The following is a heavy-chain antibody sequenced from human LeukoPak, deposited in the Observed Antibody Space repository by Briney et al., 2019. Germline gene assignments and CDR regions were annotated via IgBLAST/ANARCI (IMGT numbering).Heavy chain of an antibody. CDR1: GFTVSNNY. V-gene: IGHV3-69-1*01. D-gene: IGHD5-12*01. Sequence: KPGGSLRLSCAASGFTVSNNYMNWVRQAPGKGLEWVSTISGGGDATYYADSVKGRFTISRDNSKNSLYLQMNSLRAEDTAVYYCARSARGGYYYFDYWGQGTLVTVSS. CDR2: ISGGGDAT. J-gene: IGHJ4*02. CDR3: ARSARGGYYYFDY.